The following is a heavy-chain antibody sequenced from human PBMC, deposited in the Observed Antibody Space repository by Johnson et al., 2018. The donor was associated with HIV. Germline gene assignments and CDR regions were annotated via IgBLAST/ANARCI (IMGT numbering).Heavy chain of an antibody. J-gene: IGHJ3*02. V-gene: IGHV3-30-3*01. D-gene: IGHD2-2*01. CDR1: RFTFSSYA. CDR2: ISYDGSNQ. Sequence: QEQLVESGGGVVQPGRSLRLSCAASRFTFSSYAMHWVRQAPGKGLEWVAVISYDGSNQYYADSVKGRFPISRDNSKKTLYLQMNSLRAEDTAVYYCARDPCLPHVSIAADAFDIWGQGTMVTVSS. CDR3: ARDPCLPHVSIAADAFDI.